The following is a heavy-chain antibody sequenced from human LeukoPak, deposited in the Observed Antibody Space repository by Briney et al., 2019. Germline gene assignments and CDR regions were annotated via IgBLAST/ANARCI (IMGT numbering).Heavy chain of an antibody. CDR1: GYTFTSYG. V-gene: IGHV1-18*01. J-gene: IGHJ4*02. Sequence: ASVKVSCKASGYTFTSYGISWVRQAPGQGLEWMGWISAYNGNTNYAQKLQGRVTTTTDTSTSTAYMELRSLRSDDTAVYYCARAIAAAGTPYGDYWGQGTLVTVSS. CDR2: ISAYNGNT. D-gene: IGHD6-13*01. CDR3: ARAIAAAGTPYGDY.